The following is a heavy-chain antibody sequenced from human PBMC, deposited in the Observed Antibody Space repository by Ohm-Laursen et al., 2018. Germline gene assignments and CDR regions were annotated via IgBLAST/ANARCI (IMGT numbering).Heavy chain of an antibody. CDR3: AKDGVSMNGIWEYFDL. CDR2: LTGSSGTI. J-gene: IGHJ4*02. D-gene: IGHD1-26*01. CDR1: GFDFSTYA. V-gene: IGHV3-23*01. Sequence: GSLRLSCTASGFDFSTYAMNWVRQTPGKGLEWVAGLTGSSGTIEYADSVRGRFTISRDNSRNKLFLQMNSLRADDTAIYFCAKDGVSMNGIWEYFDLWGRGTLVTVSS.